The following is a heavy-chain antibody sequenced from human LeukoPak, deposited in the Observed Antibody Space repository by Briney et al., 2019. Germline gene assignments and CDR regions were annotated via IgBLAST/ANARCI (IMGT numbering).Heavy chain of an antibody. CDR2: ISGSGGST. CDR3: AKDIVVVPAATFDY. V-gene: IGHV3-23*01. Sequence: GGSLRLSCAASGFTFSIYAMSWVRQAPGKGLEWVSAISGSGGSTYYADSVKGRFTISRDNSKNTLYLQMNSLRAEDTAAYYCAKDIVVVPAATFDYWGQGTLVTVSS. CDR1: GFTFSIYA. D-gene: IGHD2-2*01. J-gene: IGHJ4*02.